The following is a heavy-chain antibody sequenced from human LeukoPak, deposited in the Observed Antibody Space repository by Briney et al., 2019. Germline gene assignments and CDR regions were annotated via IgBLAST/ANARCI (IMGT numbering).Heavy chain of an antibody. CDR1: GGSFSGYY. V-gene: IGHV4-59*08. D-gene: IGHD6-19*01. CDR2: IYYSGST. J-gene: IGHJ1*01. CDR3: AGSVAGTLSEHFQH. Sequence: SETLSLTCAVYGGSFSGYYWSWIRQPPGKGLEWIGYIYYSGSTNYNPSLKSRATISIDTSKNQISLKMPSVTAADTAVYYCAGSVAGTLSEHFQHWGQGTLVSVSS.